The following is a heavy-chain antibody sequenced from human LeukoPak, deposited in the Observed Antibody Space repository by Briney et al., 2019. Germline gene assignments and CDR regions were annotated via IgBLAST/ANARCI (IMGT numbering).Heavy chain of an antibody. CDR1: GFTFITYS. CDR3: MASATIVGATPFDY. D-gene: IGHD1-26*01. J-gene: IGHJ4*02. Sequence: GGSLRLSCAASGFTFITYSMNWVRQAPGKGLEWVSSISSSSSYIYYADSVRGRFTISRDNAKNTLYLQMNSLRAEDTAVYYCMASATIVGATPFDYWGQGTLVTVSS. CDR2: ISSSSSYI. V-gene: IGHV3-21*01.